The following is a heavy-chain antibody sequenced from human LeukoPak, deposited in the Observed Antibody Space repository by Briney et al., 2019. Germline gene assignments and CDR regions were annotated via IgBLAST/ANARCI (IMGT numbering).Heavy chain of an antibody. CDR3: AKDPRYCGGGSCYSGYYGMDV. CDR1: GFTFDDYA. Sequence: QPGGSLRLSCAASGFTFDDYAMHWVRQAPGQGLEWVSLIGGDGAITYYADSVKGRFTISRDNSKNSLYLQVNSLRTEDTALYYCAKDPRYCGGGSCYSGYYGMDVWGHGTTVTVSS. D-gene: IGHD2-15*01. CDR2: IGGDGAIT. J-gene: IGHJ6*02. V-gene: IGHV3-43*02.